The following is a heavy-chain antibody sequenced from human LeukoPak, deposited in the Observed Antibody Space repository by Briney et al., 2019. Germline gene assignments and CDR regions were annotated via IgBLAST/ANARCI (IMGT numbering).Heavy chain of an antibody. Sequence: GGSLRLSCAASGFTFSSYAMHWVRQAPGKGPEWVAVISYDGSSKYYADSVKGRFTISRDNSKNTLYLQMNSLRAEDTAVYYCARGASNDYWGQGTLVTVSS. J-gene: IGHJ4*02. CDR2: ISYDGSSK. V-gene: IGHV3-30*01. CDR1: GFTFSSYA. CDR3: ARGASNDY. D-gene: IGHD3-16*01.